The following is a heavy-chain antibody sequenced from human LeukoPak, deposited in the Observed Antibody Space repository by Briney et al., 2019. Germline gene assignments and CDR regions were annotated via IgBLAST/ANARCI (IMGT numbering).Heavy chain of an antibody. CDR1: GGSISSYY. CDR2: IYYSGST. CDR3: ARGGYYGSGNDFRFDP. J-gene: IGHJ5*02. Sequence: PSETLSLTCTVSGGSISSYYWSWIRQPPGKGVEWIGYIYYSGSTNYKPSLKSRVTISVDTSKNQFSLNLSSVTAADTAVYYCARGGYYGSGNDFRFDPWGQGTLVTVSS. V-gene: IGHV4-59*01. D-gene: IGHD3-10*01.